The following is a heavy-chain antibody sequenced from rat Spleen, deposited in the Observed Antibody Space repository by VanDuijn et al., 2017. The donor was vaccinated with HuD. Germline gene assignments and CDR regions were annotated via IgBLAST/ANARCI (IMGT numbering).Heavy chain of an antibody. CDR2: INSAGST. J-gene: IGHJ2*01. Sequence: VQLKESGPGLVQPSQTLSLTCTVSGFSLISYSVNWVRQPPGNKLEWMGYINSAGSTDYNPSLKSRISITRDTSKNQFFLQLNSMTTEDTATYYCARVYDGTHYYDDYWGQGVMVTVSS. CDR1: GFSLISYS. D-gene: IGHD1-12*02. V-gene: IGHV3-3*01. CDR3: ARVYDGTHYYDDY.